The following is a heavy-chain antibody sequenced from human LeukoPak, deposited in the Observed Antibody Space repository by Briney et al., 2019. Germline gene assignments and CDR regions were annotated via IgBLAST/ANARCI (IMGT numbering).Heavy chain of an antibody. V-gene: IGHV3-23*01. D-gene: IGHD5-18*01. CDR2: ISGSGGST. CDR1: GFTFDDYA. Sequence: PGRSLRLSCAASGFTFDDYAMSWVRQAPGKGLEWVSAISGSGGSTYYADSVKGRFTISRDNSKNTLYLQMNSLRAEDTAVYYCAKESSGYSYGLYYYYGMDVWGQGATVTVSS. CDR3: AKESSGYSYGLYYYYGMDV. J-gene: IGHJ6*02.